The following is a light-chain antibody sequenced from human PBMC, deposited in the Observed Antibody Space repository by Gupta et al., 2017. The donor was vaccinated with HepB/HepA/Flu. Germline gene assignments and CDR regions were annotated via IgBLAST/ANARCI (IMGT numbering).Light chain of an antibody. V-gene: IGLV2-23*02. CDR1: SSDVEIYNF. CDR3: CSYAGRRILVV. Sequence: QSALTQPASVSGSRGQSITIHCAGTSSDVEIYNFVSWYQQHPGKAPRLMIFEVSKRPSGVSNRFSGSKSGNTASLTISGLQAEDEADYYCCSYAGRRILVVFGGGTKLTVL. CDR2: EVS. J-gene: IGLJ2*01.